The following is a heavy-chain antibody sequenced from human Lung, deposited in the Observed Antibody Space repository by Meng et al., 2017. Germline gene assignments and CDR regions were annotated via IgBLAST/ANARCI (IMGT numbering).Heavy chain of an antibody. CDR2: INHSGST. CDR3: ARGPTTMAHDFDY. Sequence: QGQLQQWGEGLLKPSETLSLTCVVSGGSFSDYYWRWIRQPPGKGLEWIGEINHSGSTNYNPSLESRATISVDTSQNNLSLKLSSVTAADSAVYYCARGPTTMAHDFDYWGQGTLVTVSS. D-gene: IGHD4-11*01. CDR1: GGSFSDYY. J-gene: IGHJ4*02. V-gene: IGHV4-34*01.